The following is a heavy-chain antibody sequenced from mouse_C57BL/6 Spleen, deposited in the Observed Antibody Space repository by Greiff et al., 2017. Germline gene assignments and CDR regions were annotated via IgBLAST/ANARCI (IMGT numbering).Heavy chain of an antibody. CDR3: ARRDYGYVDY. J-gene: IGHJ2*01. D-gene: IGHD1-1*01. Sequence: EVKVVESGGGLVKPGGSLKLSCAASGFTFSDYGMHWVRQAPEKGLEWVAYISSGSSTIYYADTVKGRFTISRDNAKNTLFLQMTSLRAEDTAMYYCARRDYGYVDYWGQGTTLTVSS. CDR1: GFTFSDYG. CDR2: ISSGSSTI. V-gene: IGHV5-17*01.